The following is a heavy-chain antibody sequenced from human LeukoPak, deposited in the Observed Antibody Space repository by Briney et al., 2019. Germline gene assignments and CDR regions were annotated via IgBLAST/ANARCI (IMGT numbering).Heavy chain of an antibody. CDR2: IKEDGSEK. Sequence: GGSLRLSCAVSGFTFSTNWMSWVRQAPGKGLEWVANIKEDGSEKNYVDSVKGRFTISRDNTKNSVYLQMNSLRAEDTAVYYCAKAYTVRGSFDYWGQGTLVTVSS. CDR1: GFTFSTNW. J-gene: IGHJ4*02. V-gene: IGHV3-7*01. D-gene: IGHD3-10*01. CDR3: AKAYTVRGSFDY.